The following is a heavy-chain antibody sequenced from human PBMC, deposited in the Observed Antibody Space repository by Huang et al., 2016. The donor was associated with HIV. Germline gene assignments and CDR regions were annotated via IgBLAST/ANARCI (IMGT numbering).Heavy chain of an antibody. CDR3: ARKFGRDFDY. V-gene: IGHV1-18*01. CDR1: GYTFSGYA. D-gene: IGHD3-16*01. Sequence: QVKLVQSGAEVKKPGASVKVSCKTSGYTFSGYAITWVRKAPGQGLEWMGLVSPDNGDTNYVQNLQGRVTMTTDMSTTTAYMELRSLTSDDTAIYYCARKFGRDFDYWGQGTLVTVSS. J-gene: IGHJ4*02. CDR2: VSPDNGDT.